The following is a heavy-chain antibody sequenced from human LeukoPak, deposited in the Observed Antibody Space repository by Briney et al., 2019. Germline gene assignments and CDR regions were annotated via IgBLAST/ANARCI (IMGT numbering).Heavy chain of an antibody. CDR3: AKEGFALGLFDP. CDR1: GFSFSSYT. CDR2: ISDRGSTT. Sequence: GGSLRLSCAASGFSFSSYTMSWVRQAPGKGLEWVSGISDRGSTTYYADSVKGRFTISRDNSKNTLYLQMNSLRAEDTAVYYCAKEGFALGLFDPWGQGTLVTVSP. D-gene: IGHD2-21*01. V-gene: IGHV3-23*01. J-gene: IGHJ5*02.